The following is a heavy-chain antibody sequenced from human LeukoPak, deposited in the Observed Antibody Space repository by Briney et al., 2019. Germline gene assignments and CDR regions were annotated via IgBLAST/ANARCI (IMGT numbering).Heavy chain of an antibody. Sequence: GGSLRLSCAASGFTFSSYWMHWVRQAPGKGLEWVSAISGSGGSTYYADSVKGRFTISRDNSKNTLYLQMNSLRAEDTAVYYCAKDLYYDSSGYYYGGNDYWGQGTLVTVSS. CDR2: ISGSGGST. D-gene: IGHD3-22*01. CDR1: GFTFSSYW. CDR3: AKDLYYDSSGYYYGGNDY. J-gene: IGHJ4*02. V-gene: IGHV3-23*01.